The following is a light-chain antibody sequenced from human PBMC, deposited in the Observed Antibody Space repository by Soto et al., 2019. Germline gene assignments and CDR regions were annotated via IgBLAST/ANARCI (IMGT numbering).Light chain of an antibody. J-gene: IGKJ3*01. V-gene: IGKV1-5*03. Sequence: DMQMTQSPSTLSASVGDRVTITCRASQSISSWLAWYQQKPGKAPKLLIYKASSLESGVPSRFSGSGSGTEFTLTISSLQPDDFATYYCQQYNSYRFTFGPGTKVDIK. CDR2: KAS. CDR3: QQYNSYRFT. CDR1: QSISSW.